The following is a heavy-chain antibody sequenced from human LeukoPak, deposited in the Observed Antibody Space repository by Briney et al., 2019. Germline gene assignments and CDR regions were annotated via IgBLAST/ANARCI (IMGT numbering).Heavy chain of an antibody. CDR2: ISAYNGNT. D-gene: IGHD3-22*01. Sequence: ASVKVSCKASGYTFTSYGISWVRQAPGQGLEWMGWISAYNGNTNYAQKLQGRVTMTTDTSTSTAYMELRSLRSDDTAVYYCARDSSSYYYDSGAALDYWGQGTLVTVSS. CDR3: ARDSSSYYYDSGAALDY. V-gene: IGHV1-18*01. J-gene: IGHJ4*02. CDR1: GYTFTSYG.